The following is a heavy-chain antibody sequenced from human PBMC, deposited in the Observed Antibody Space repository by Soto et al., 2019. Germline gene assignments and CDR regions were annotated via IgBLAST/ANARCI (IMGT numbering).Heavy chain of an antibody. J-gene: IGHJ4*02. Sequence: QVVLLQSGAEVKEPGSSVRVSCQVSGSTFNNFAFSWVRQAPGHGPEWMGGIVVDSNTAEYSQRFQDRVIITADTSTDTLYIDLGSLTFEDTAVYYCARAIKRWEVNYFFGFWGQGTLVTVSS. D-gene: IGHD1-26*01. CDR3: ARAIKRWEVNYFFGF. V-gene: IGHV1-69*06. CDR1: GSTFNNFA. CDR2: IVVDSNTA.